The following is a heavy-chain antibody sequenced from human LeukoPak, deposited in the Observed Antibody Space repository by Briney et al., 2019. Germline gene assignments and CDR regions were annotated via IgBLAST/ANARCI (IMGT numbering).Heavy chain of an antibody. J-gene: IGHJ4*02. V-gene: IGHV3-74*01. CDR1: GFTFSSYG. D-gene: IGHD6-19*01. CDR3: ARSDSGWHAY. CDR2: INTDGSST. Sequence: GGSLRLSCAASGFTFSSYGMHWVRQAPGQGLVWVSHINTDGSSTNYADSVRGRFTISRDNAKNTLSLQMNSLRAEDTAVYYCARSDSGWHAYWGQGTLVTVSS.